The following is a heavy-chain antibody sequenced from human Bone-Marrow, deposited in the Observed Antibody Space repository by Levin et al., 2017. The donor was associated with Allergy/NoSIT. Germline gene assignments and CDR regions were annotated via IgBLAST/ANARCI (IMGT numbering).Heavy chain of an antibody. J-gene: IGHJ3*02. D-gene: IGHD5-24*01. CDR2: IRSKANSYAT. CDR3: TRFEDGRAFDI. V-gene: IGHV3-73*01. Sequence: AASVKVSCAASGFTFSGSAMHWVRQASGKGLEWVGRIRSKANSYATAYAASVKGRFTISRDDSKNTAYLQMNSLKTEDTAVYYCTRFEDGRAFDIWGQGTMVTVSS. CDR1: GFTFSGSA.